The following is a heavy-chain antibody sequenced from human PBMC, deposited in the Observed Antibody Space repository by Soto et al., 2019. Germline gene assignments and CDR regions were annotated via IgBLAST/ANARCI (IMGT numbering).Heavy chain of an antibody. D-gene: IGHD4-4*01. CDR1: GGSFSGYY. Sequence: SETLSLTCAVYGGSFSGYYWSWIRQPPGKGLEWIGEINHSGSTNYNPSLKSRVTISVDTSKNQFSLKLSSVTAADTAVYYCARDSRRCAFDIWGQGTMVTVSS. V-gene: IGHV4-34*01. J-gene: IGHJ3*02. CDR2: INHSGST. CDR3: ARDSRRCAFDI.